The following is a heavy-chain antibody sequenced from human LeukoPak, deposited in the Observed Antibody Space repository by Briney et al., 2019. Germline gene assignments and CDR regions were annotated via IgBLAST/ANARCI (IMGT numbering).Heavy chain of an antibody. CDR3: AKDQGITMIVVVPKSSYFDY. CDR2: ISSSGSTI. V-gene: IGHV3-48*03. Sequence: GGSLRLSCAASGFTFSSYEMNWVRQAPGKGLEWVSYISSSGSTIYYADSVKGRFTISRDNSKNTLYLQMNSLRAEDTAVYYCAKDQGITMIVVVPKSSYFDYWGQGTLVTVSS. D-gene: IGHD3-22*01. J-gene: IGHJ4*02. CDR1: GFTFSSYE.